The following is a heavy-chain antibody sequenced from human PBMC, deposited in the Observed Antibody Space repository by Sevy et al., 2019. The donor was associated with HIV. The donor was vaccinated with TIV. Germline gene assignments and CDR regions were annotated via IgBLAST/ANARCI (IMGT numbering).Heavy chain of an antibody. V-gene: IGHV3-30-3*01. J-gene: IGHJ4*02. Sequence: GGSLRLSCAASGFTFSSYAMHWVRQAPGKGLEWVAVISYDGSNKYYADSVKGRFTISRDNSKNTLYLQMNSLRAEDTAVYYCPRGPQPYYYGSRSYGYWGQGTLVTVSS. D-gene: IGHD3-10*01. CDR3: PRGPQPYYYGSRSYGY. CDR2: ISYDGSNK. CDR1: GFTFSSYA.